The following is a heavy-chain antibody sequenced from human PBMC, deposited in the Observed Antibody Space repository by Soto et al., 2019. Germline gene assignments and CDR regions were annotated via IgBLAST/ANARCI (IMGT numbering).Heavy chain of an antibody. CDR3: AKSVYNWNDGCFDY. J-gene: IGHJ4*02. Sequence: PGGSLRLSCAASGFTFSTYGMHWVRQAPGKGLEWVAVISYDGVNKYYADSVKGRFTISRDNSKNTLYLQMNSLRAEDTAVYYCAKSVYNWNDGCFDYWGKGTLVTVSS. CDR2: ISYDGVNK. D-gene: IGHD1-1*01. CDR1: GFTFSTYG. V-gene: IGHV3-30*18.